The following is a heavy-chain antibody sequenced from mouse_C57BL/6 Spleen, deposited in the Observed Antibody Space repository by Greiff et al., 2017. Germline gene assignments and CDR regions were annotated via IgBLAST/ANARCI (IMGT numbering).Heavy chain of an antibody. CDR1: GYSITSGYY. V-gene: IGHV3-6*01. CDR3: ARADGYYGYFDV. CDR2: ISYDGSN. J-gene: IGHJ1*03. Sequence: EVQVVESGPGLVKPSQSLSLTCSVTGYSITSGYYWNWIRQFPGNKLEWMGYISYDGSNNYNPSLKNRISITRDTSKHQFFLKLNSVTTEDTATYYCARADGYYGYFDVWGTGTTVTVSS. D-gene: IGHD2-3*01.